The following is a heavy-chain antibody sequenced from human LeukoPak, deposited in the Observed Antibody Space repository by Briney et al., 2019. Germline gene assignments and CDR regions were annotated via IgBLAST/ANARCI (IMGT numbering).Heavy chain of an antibody. D-gene: IGHD3-9*01. J-gene: IGHJ4*02. Sequence: GGSLRLSCAASGFTFSSYGMSWVRQAPGKGLEWVSAINSGDSTYYVDSVKGRFTISRDNSMNTLYLQMNSLRAEDTALYYCAKCGSLRYFDWPHTDWGQGTLVTVSS. CDR3: AKCGSLRYFDWPHTD. V-gene: IGHV3-23*01. CDR1: GFTFSSYG. CDR2: INSGDST.